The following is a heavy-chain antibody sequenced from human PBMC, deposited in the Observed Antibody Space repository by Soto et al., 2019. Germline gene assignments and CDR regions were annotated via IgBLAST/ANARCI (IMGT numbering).Heavy chain of an antibody. CDR3: AKMGSGWYYEEFYYFDY. CDR2: ISYDGSNK. CDR1: GCTFSSYG. Sequence: QVQLVESGGGVVQPGRSLRLSCAASGCTFSSYGMHWVRQAPGKGLEWVAVISYDGSNKYYADSVKGRFTISRDNSKNTLYLQMNSLRAEDTAVYYCAKMGSGWYYEEFYYFDYWGQGTLVTVSS. J-gene: IGHJ4*02. D-gene: IGHD6-19*01. V-gene: IGHV3-30*18.